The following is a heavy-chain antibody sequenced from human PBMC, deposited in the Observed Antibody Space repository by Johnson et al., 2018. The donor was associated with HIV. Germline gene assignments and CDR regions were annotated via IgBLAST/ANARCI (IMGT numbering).Heavy chain of an antibody. V-gene: IGHV3-11*04. J-gene: IGHJ3*02. CDR2: ISSSGSTI. Sequence: QVQLVESGGGLVKPGGSLRLSCAASGFTFSDYYMSWIRQAPGKGLEWVSYISSSGSTIYYADSVKGRFTISRDNAKNSLYLQVNSLRAEDTALYYCARAGPYCSGGSCYSPDAFDIWGQGTMVIVSS. CDR1: GFTFSDYY. D-gene: IGHD2-15*01. CDR3: ARAGPYCSGGSCYSPDAFDI.